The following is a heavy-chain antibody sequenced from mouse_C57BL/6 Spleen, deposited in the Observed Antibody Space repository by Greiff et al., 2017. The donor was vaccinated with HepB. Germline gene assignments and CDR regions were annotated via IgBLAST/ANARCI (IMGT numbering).Heavy chain of an antibody. CDR1: GYTFTDYY. Sequence: EVQLQQSGPELVKPGASVQISCKASGYTFTDYYMNWVKQSHGRSLEWIGDINPNNGGTSYNQKFKGKATLTVDKSSSTAYMELRSLTSEDSAVYYCARRGYYGSSPYFDYWGQGTTLTVSS. J-gene: IGHJ2*01. CDR2: INPNNGGT. CDR3: ARRGYYGSSPYFDY. V-gene: IGHV1-26*01. D-gene: IGHD1-1*01.